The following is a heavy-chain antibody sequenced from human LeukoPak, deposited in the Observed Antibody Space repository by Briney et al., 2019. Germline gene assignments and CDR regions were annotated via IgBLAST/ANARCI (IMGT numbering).Heavy chain of an antibody. CDR3: ARLDYYGSGSYQVDY. CDR2: IKQDGSEK. V-gene: IGHV3-7*03. D-gene: IGHD3-10*01. CDR1: GFTFSSYW. J-gene: IGHJ4*02. Sequence: PGGSLRLSCAASGFTFSSYWMIWVRQAPGKGLEWVANIKQDGSEKYYVDSVKGRFTISRDNAKNSLYLQMNNLRAEDTAVYYCARLDYYGSGSYQVDYWGQGPLVTVPS.